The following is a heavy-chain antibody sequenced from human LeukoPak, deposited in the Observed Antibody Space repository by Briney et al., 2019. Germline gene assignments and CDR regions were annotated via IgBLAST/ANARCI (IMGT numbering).Heavy chain of an antibody. CDR3: ARDGLDCSGGSCYKPGNGAFDI. V-gene: IGHV3-11*04. D-gene: IGHD2-15*01. J-gene: IGHJ3*02. CDR2: ISSSGSTK. Sequence: GGSLRLSCAASGFTFSDYYMSWIRQAPGKGLEWVSYISSSGSTKYYADSVKGRFTISRDNAKNSLYLQMNSLRAEDTAVYYCARDGLDCSGGSCYKPGNGAFDIWGQGTMVTVSS. CDR1: GFTFSDYY.